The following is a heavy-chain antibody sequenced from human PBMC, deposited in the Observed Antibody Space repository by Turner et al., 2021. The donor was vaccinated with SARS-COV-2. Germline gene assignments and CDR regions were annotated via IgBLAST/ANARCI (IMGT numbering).Heavy chain of an antibody. J-gene: IGHJ4*02. CDR2: IYYSGTT. D-gene: IGHD3-10*01. CDR1: GGSISSSSYF. V-gene: IGHV4-39*01. Sequence: QVQLQESGPGLVKPSETLSLHCPVSGGSISSSSYFWGWIRQPPTKELEWIGSIYYSGTTYSNPSLKSRVSLSIDPSKNQFYMKLTSVTAADTALYFCARQAAGQGLDYWGRGILVTVSS. CDR3: ARQAAGQGLDY.